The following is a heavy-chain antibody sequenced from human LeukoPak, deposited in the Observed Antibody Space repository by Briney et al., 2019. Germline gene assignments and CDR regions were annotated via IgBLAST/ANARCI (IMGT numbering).Heavy chain of an antibody. CDR1: GFTFSSYA. J-gene: IGHJ3*01. Sequence: GGSLRLSCAASGFTFSSYAMHWVRQAPGKGLEWVAGLGWNSADIGYADSVKGRFTISRDNAKNSLYLQMESLRPEDTALYYCVKDDAFDLWGQGTMVTVSS. CDR2: LGWNSADI. CDR3: VKDDAFDL. V-gene: IGHV3-9*01.